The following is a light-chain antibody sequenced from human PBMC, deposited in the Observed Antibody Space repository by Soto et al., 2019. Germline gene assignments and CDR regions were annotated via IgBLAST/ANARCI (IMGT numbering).Light chain of an antibody. CDR3: QSYDISLSGYV. CDR2: GNT. J-gene: IGLJ1*01. Sequence: QSVLTQPPSVSGAPGQKVTISCTGSSSNIAAGYDVHWYQQLPGTAPKLLIYGNTNRPSGVPDRFSGSKSGTSASLAITGLQAEDEADYYCQSYDISLSGYVFGTGTKLTVL. V-gene: IGLV1-40*01. CDR1: SSNIAAGYD.